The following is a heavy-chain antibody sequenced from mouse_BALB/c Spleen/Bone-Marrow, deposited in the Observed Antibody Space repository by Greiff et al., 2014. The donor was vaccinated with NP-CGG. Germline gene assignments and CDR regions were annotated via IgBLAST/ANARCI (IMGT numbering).Heavy chain of an antibody. Sequence: VQLQQSGPGLVAPSQSLSITCTVSGFSLTNYGVHWVRQPPGKGLEWLGVIWADGSPNYNSAIMSRLSISKDNSKSQVFFKMNSLQTDDTAMYYCARITTATGAMDYWGQGTSVTVSS. D-gene: IGHD1-2*01. V-gene: IGHV2-9*02. CDR3: ARITTATGAMDY. J-gene: IGHJ4*01. CDR2: IWADGSP. CDR1: GFSLTNYG.